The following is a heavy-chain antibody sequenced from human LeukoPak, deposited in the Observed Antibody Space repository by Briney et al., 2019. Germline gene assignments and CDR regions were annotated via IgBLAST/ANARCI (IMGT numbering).Heavy chain of an antibody. Sequence: SETLSLNCTVSGGSINSDYWSWVRQPPGKGLEWIGYMYYSGSSTNYNPSLKSRVTISVDRSKNQFSLKLSSVTAADTAVYYCARQGHKPTLVDYYGMDVWGQGTTVTVSS. CDR3: ARQGHKPTLVDYYGMDV. CDR1: GGSINSDY. D-gene: IGHD1-26*01. J-gene: IGHJ6*02. V-gene: IGHV4-59*08. CDR2: MYYSGSST.